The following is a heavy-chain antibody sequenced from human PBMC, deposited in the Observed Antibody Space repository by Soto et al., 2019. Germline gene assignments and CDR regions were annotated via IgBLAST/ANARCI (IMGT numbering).Heavy chain of an antibody. CDR2: IWYDGSNK. V-gene: IGHV3-33*01. CDR3: AIDYRVIPQRVIDY. J-gene: IGHJ4*02. Sequence: QVQLVESGGGVVQPGRSLRLSCAASGFTFSSYGMHWVRQAPGKGLEWVAVIWYDGSNKYYADSVEGRFTISRDNSKNTLCRQRNRLRAEDTAVYYWAIDYRVIPQRVIDYWGQGSMVTVSS. D-gene: IGHD3-16*02. CDR1: GFTFSSYG.